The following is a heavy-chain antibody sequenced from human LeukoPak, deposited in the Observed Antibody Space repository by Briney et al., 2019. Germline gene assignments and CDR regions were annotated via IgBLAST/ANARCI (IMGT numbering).Heavy chain of an antibody. Sequence: PGGSLRLSCAASGFTFSDYYMSWIRQAPGKGLEWVSSISSSSSYIYYADSVKGRFTISRVNAKNSLYLQMNSLRAEDTAVYYCASAYYDFWSGNYYYYMDVWGKGTTVTVSS. V-gene: IGHV3-11*06. CDR3: ASAYYDFWSGNYYYYMDV. CDR1: GFTFSDYY. CDR2: ISSSSSYI. D-gene: IGHD3-3*01. J-gene: IGHJ6*03.